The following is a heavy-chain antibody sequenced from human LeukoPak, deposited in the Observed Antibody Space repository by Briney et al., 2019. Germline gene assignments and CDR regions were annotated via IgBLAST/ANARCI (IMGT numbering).Heavy chain of an antibody. CDR3: ARVAVAGTLVLVPSDI. V-gene: IGHV1-24*01. J-gene: IGHJ3*02. CDR1: GYTLTELS. D-gene: IGHD6-19*01. Sequence: ASVKVSCKVSGYTLTELSMHWVRQAPGKGLEWMGGFDPEDGETIYAQKFQGRVTMTEDTSTDTAYMELSSLRSDDTAVYYCARVAVAGTLVLVPSDIWGQGTMVTVSS. CDR2: FDPEDGET.